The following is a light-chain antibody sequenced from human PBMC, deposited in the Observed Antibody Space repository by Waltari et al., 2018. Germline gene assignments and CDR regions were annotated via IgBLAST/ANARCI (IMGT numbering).Light chain of an antibody. J-gene: IGKJ4*01. Sequence: DIEMTQSPDSLAVSLGERATINCKSSQSVLYSPNNKNYLAWYQHKPGQPPKLLIYWASTRESGVPERFSGSGSGTDFTLTISSLQAEDVAVYHCQQHYITPHTFGGGTKVEVK. CDR2: WAS. V-gene: IGKV4-1*01. CDR1: QSVLYSPNNKNY. CDR3: QQHYITPHT.